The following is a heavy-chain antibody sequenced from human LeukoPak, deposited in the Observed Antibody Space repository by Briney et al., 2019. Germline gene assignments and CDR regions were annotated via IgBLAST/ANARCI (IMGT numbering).Heavy chain of an antibody. Sequence: GGSLRLSCAASGFTFSSYGMHWVRQAPGKGLEWVAVIWYDGSNKYYADSVKGRFTISRDNSKNTLYLQMNSLRAEDTAVYYCARDLKSGSYFPFDAFDIWGQGTMVTVSS. CDR3: ARDLKSGSYFPFDAFDI. J-gene: IGHJ3*02. CDR1: GFTFSSYG. D-gene: IGHD1-26*01. V-gene: IGHV3-33*01. CDR2: IWYDGSNK.